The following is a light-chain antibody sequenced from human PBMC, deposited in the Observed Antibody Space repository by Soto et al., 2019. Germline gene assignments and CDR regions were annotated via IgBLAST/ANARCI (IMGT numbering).Light chain of an antibody. CDR2: KAS. CDR3: LQYNRYPFT. V-gene: IGKV1-5*03. J-gene: IGKJ4*01. CDR1: QSISGD. Sequence: DIQMTQSPSTLSASVGDRVTITCRASQSISGDLAWYQQKPGKAPILLMYKASSLESGVPSRFSGGASGAEFTLTISRLQPDDSATFYCLQYNRYPFTFGGGTKVEIK.